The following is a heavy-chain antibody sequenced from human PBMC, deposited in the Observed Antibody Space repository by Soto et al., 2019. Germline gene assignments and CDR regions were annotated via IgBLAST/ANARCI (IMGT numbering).Heavy chain of an antibody. D-gene: IGHD6-13*01. V-gene: IGHV4-39*01. J-gene: IGHJ5*02. CDR3: ARHKFSAPGTWYNWFDP. CDR2: SHYSDST. Sequence: PSETLSLTCTVSGGSISSRNYYWGWIRQPPGKGLEWIGSSHYSDSTYYNPSLMSRVTISVDTSKNQLSLKLSSVTAADTAMYYCARHKFSAPGTWYNWFDPWGQGALVTVSS. CDR1: GGSISSRNYY.